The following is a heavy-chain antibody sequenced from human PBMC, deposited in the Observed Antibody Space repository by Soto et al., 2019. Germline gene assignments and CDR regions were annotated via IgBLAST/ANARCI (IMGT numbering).Heavy chain of an antibody. V-gene: IGHV4-59*01. Sequence: QVQLQESGPGLVKPSETLSLTCTVSGGSISTYYWSWIRQPPGQRLEWIGYVHYRGTTIYNPSLKSRVTISLDTSKNQFSLKLSSVTAADTAVYYCARDRWFDPWGQGTLVTVSS. CDR3: ARDRWFDP. J-gene: IGHJ5*02. CDR1: GGSISTYY. CDR2: VHYRGTT.